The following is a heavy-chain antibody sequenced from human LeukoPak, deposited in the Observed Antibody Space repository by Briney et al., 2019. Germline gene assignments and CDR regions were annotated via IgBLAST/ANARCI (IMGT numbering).Heavy chain of an antibody. D-gene: IGHD2-15*01. CDR2: ISGSGGST. Sequence: PGGSLRLSCAASGSTFSSFARSWVRQAPGKGLEWVSTISGSGGSTYYADSVKGRFTISRDNSKNTLYLQMNSLRAEDTAIYYCAKHCSGGSCYSSPFDYWGQGTLVTVSS. J-gene: IGHJ4*02. CDR3: AKHCSGGSCYSSPFDY. V-gene: IGHV3-23*01. CDR1: GSTFSSFA.